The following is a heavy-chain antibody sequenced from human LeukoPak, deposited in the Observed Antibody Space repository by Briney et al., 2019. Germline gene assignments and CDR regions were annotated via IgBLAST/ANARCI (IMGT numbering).Heavy chain of an antibody. CDR1: GGSISSSSYY. V-gene: IGHV4-39*01. Sequence: SSETLSLTCTVSGGSISSSSYYWGWIRQPPGKGLEWIVSIYYSGRTYYNPSLKSRVTISVDTSKNQFSLKLSSVTAADTAVYYCARMVIGDFDYWGQGTLVTVSS. CDR3: ARMVIGDFDY. D-gene: IGHD3-22*01. CDR2: IYYSGRT. J-gene: IGHJ4*02.